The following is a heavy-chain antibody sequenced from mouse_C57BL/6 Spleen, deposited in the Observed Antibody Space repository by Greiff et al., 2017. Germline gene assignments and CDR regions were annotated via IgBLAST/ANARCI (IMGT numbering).Heavy chain of an antibody. J-gene: IGHJ2*01. V-gene: IGHV5-6*01. CDR3: ARHDDWSFDY. Sequence: EVQLVESGGDLVKPGGSLKLSCAASGFTFSSYGMSWVRQTPDKRLEWVATISSGGSYTYYPDSVKGRFTISRDNAKNTLYLQMSSLKSEDTAMYYCARHDDWSFDYWGQGTTLTVSS. CDR1: GFTFSSYG. D-gene: IGHD2-4*01. CDR2: ISSGGSYT.